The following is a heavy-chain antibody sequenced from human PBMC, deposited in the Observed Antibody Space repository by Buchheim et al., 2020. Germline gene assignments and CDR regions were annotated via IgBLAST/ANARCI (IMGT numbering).Heavy chain of an antibody. V-gene: IGHV1-46*03. CDR2: INPGDGST. D-gene: IGHD2-21*01. CDR1: GYTFTSHY. Sequence: QVQLVQSGAEVKKPGASVKISCKASGYTFTSHYMHWVRQAPGQGLEWMGIINPGDGSTSYAQKFQGRVTMTRDTSTSTVYMEVSSLRSEDTAVYYCARIDRYCIETNCYMIDNGMDVWGQGTT. CDR3: ARIDRYCIETNCYMIDNGMDV. J-gene: IGHJ6*02.